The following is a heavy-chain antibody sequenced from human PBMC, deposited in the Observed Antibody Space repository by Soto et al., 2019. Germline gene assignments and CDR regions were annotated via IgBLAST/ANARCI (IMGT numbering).Heavy chain of an antibody. CDR1: GFTFDDHA. Sequence: GGSLRLSCAASGFTFDDHAMHWVRQRPGKGLEWVSGINWNSATIDYAASVKGRFTISRDNAKNSVSLQMSGLRDEDMALYFCAKACQHDFWSASRYFDFWGQGALVTVSS. J-gene: IGHJ4*02. CDR2: INWNSATI. D-gene: IGHD3-3*01. CDR3: AKACQHDFWSASRYFDF. V-gene: IGHV3-9*03.